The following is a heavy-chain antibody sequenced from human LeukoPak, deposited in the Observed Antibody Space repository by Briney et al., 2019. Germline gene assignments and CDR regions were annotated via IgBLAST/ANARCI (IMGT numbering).Heavy chain of an antibody. CDR1: GFTFSKYW. CDR3: SRDANYYDSSRSYFDAFDI. CDR2: IMGDGSVN. Sequence: GGSLRHSCAASGFTFSKYWMTWVRQALGKGLECVANIMGDGSVNYLLQSVKGRFTISRDNVKNSLSLEMNNMRAEDTAVYYCSRDANYYDSSRSYFDAFDIWGQGTMVTVSS. J-gene: IGHJ3*02. V-gene: IGHV3-7*01. D-gene: IGHD3-22*01.